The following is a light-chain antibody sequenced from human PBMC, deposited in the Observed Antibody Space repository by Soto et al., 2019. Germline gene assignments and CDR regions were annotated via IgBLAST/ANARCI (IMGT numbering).Light chain of an antibody. CDR3: QQRSNWPIT. CDR2: GAS. CDR1: QSVSSY. Sequence: EIVLTQSPDTLSLSPGERATLSCRASQSVSSYLAWYQQKPGQAPRLLIYGASARATGIPDRFSGSGSGTDYTLTISRLEPEDFAVYYCQQRSNWPITFGQGTRLEIK. V-gene: IGKV3D-20*02. J-gene: IGKJ5*01.